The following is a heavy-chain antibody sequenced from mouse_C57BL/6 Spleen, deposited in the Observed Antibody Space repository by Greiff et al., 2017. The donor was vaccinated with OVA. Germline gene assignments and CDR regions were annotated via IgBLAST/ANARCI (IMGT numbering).Heavy chain of an antibody. Sequence: QVQLQQPGAELVKPGASVKMSCKASGYTFTSYWITWVKQRPGQGLEWIGDIYPGSGSTNYNEKFKSKATLTVDTSSSTAYMQLSSLTSEDSAVYYCARRRGYPNYFDYWGQGTTLTVSS. CDR1: GYTFTSYW. D-gene: IGHD2-2*01. CDR3: ARRRGYPNYFDY. J-gene: IGHJ2*01. V-gene: IGHV1-55*01. CDR2: IYPGSGST.